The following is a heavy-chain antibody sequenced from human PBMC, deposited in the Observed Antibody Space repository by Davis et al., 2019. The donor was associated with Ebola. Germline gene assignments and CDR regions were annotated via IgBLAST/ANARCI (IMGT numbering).Heavy chain of an antibody. CDR2: ISGFNTNT. Sequence: ASVTVSCKSSGYTFTSYGLVWVRQAPGLGLELLGWISGFNTNTNFAQKFQGRFTVSKDTSTNKAYMDLRSLTSDDTAIYYCARAPNYDVLTGTSSYYFDYWGQGTLVTVSS. CDR1: GYTFTSYG. D-gene: IGHD3-9*01. J-gene: IGHJ4*02. CDR3: ARAPNYDVLTGTSSYYFDY. V-gene: IGHV1-18*04.